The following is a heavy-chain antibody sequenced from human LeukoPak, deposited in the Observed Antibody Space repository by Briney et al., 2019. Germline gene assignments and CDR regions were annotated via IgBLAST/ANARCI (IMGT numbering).Heavy chain of an antibody. J-gene: IGHJ4*02. CDR1: GFTFSSYG. D-gene: IGHD6-13*01. V-gene: IGHV3-30*18. Sequence: GGSLRLSCAASGFTFSSYGMHWVRQAPGKGLEWVAVISYDGSNRYYADSVKGRFTISRDNSKNTLYLQMNSLRAEDTAVYYCAKGIAAAGGFDYWGQGTLVTVSS. CDR3: AKGIAAAGGFDY. CDR2: ISYDGSNR.